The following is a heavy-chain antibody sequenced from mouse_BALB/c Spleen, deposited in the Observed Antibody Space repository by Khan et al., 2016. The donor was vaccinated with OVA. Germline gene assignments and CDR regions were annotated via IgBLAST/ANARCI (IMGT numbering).Heavy chain of an antibody. CDR3: TRSGWATFAY. V-gene: IGHV1S81*02. D-gene: IGHD1-1*02. J-gene: IGHJ3*01. Sequence: QVQLQQPGAELVKPGASVKLSCKASGYTFTSYYMYWVKQRPGQGLEWIGGINPSNGGTYFNEKFKSKATLTVDKASSTAYMQLSSLTSEDSAVYYCTRSGWATFAYWCQGTLVTVSA. CDR1: GYTFTSYY. CDR2: INPSNGGT.